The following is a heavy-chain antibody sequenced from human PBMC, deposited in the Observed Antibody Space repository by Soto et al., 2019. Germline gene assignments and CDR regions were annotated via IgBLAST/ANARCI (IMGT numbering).Heavy chain of an antibody. Sequence: GGSLRLSCAASGLTLSSYGMHWVRQAPGKVLEWVAVIWYDGSNKYYADSVKGRFTISRDNSKNTLNLQMNSLRAEDTAVYYCARAMYSYGVYYYYYGMDVWGQGTTVTVSS. CDR1: GLTLSSYG. CDR3: ARAMYSYGVYYYYYGMDV. J-gene: IGHJ6*02. D-gene: IGHD5-18*01. V-gene: IGHV3-33*01. CDR2: IWYDGSNK.